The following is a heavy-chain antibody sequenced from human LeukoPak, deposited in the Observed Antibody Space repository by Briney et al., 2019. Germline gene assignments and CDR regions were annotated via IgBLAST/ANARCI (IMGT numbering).Heavy chain of an antibody. J-gene: IGHJ4*02. CDR2: ISAYNGNT. Sequence: ASVKVSCKVSGYSFPSYGISWVRQAPGQGLEWMGWISAYNGNTNYAQKLQGRVTMTTDTSTSTAYMELRSLRSDDTAVYYCARTDGLIIPFDYWGQGTLVTVSS. CDR3: ARTDGLIIPFDY. CDR1: GYSFPSYG. D-gene: IGHD2-8*01. V-gene: IGHV1-18*01.